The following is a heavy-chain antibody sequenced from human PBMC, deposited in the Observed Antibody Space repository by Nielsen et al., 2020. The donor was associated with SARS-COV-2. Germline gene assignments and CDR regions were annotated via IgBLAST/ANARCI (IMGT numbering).Heavy chain of an antibody. CDR2: ISWNSGSI. D-gene: IGHD3-22*01. CDR1: GFTFDDYA. J-gene: IGHJ4*02. V-gene: IGHV3-9*01. Sequence: GGSLRLSCAASGFTFDDYAMHWVRQAPGKGLEWVSGISWNSGSIGYADSVKGRFTISRDNAKNSLYLQMNSLRAEDTALYYCAKSPLGAVVDPVDYWGQGTLVTVSS. CDR3: AKSPLGAVVDPVDY.